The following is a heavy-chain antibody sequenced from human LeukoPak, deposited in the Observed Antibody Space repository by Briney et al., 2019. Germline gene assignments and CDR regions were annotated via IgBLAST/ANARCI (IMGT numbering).Heavy chain of an antibody. CDR2: ISGSGGST. CDR3: AKGKARFGEFDY. D-gene: IGHD3-10*01. J-gene: IGHJ4*02. Sequence: PGGSLRLSCAASGFTFSSYAMSWVRQAPGKGLEWVSAISGSGGSTYYADSVKGRFTISRDNSKNTLHLQMNSLRVDDTAVYYCAKGKARFGEFDYWGQGTLVTVSS. V-gene: IGHV3-23*01. CDR1: GFTFSSYA.